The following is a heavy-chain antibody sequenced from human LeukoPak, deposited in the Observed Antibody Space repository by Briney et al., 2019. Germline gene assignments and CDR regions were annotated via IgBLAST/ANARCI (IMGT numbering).Heavy chain of an antibody. J-gene: IGHJ4*02. CDR2: IYSSGST. V-gene: IGHV4-4*07. CDR3: ARLKGDGFDS. D-gene: IGHD2-21*02. Sequence: SETLSLTCTVSGVSISDYYYNWIRQPAGKPLEWLGRIYSSGSTNYKPSLKSRLSMSVDTSKTQFSLRLTSVTAADSAVYYCARLKGDGFDSRGQGTLVTVSS. CDR1: GVSISDYY.